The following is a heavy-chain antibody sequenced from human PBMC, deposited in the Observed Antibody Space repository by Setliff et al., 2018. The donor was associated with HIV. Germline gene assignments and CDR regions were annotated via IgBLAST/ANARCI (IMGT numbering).Heavy chain of an antibody. J-gene: IGHJ3*01. CDR3: ARHDSRGPRSAFDL. CDR2: IYYSGST. Sequence: PSETLSLTCTVSGGSISSSSYYWGWIRQPPGKGLEWIGSIYYSGSTYCNPSLKSRVTLSVDTSKNQFSLKLSSVTAADTAVYYCARHDSRGPRSAFDLWGRGTMVTVSS. CDR1: GGSISSSSYY. V-gene: IGHV4-39*01. D-gene: IGHD2-21*01.